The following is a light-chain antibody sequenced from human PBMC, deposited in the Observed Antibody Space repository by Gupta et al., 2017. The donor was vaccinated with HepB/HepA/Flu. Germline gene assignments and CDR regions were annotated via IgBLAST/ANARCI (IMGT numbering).Light chain of an antibody. CDR2: DVS. CDR1: SSDVGGYNY. CDR3: SSYTSSITRV. J-gene: IGLJ1*01. Sequence: QPALTQPASLSVSPGQSITISCTGTSSDVGGYNYVSWYQQHPGKAPKLMIYDVSNRPSGVSNRFSGSKSGNTASLTISGLQAEDEADYYCSSYTSSITRVFGTGTKVTVL. V-gene: IGLV2-14*03.